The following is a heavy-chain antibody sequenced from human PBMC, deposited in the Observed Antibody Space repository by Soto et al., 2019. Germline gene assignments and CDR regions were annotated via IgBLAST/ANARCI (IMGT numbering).Heavy chain of an antibody. CDR2: ISAASNTI. Sequence: GGSLRLSCAASGFSFNTYSMNWVRQAPGKGLEWVSYISAASNTINYADSVKGRFTISRDNAKNALSLQMNSLRAEDTAVYYCARVATLARGVTYYMDVWGKGTTVTVSS. D-gene: IGHD3-10*01. V-gene: IGHV3-48*01. J-gene: IGHJ6*03. CDR1: GFSFNTYS. CDR3: ARVATLARGVTYYMDV.